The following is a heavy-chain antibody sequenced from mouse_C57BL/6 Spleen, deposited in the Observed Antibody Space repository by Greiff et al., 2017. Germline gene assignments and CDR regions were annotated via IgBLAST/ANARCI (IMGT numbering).Heavy chain of an antibody. V-gene: IGHV1-5*01. D-gene: IGHD4-1*01. J-gene: IGHJ2*01. CDR1: GYTFTSYW. Sequence: VQLQQSGTVLARPGASVKMSCKTSGYTFTSYWMHWVKQRPGQGLEWIGAIYPGNSDTSYTQKFNGKAKLTAVTSASTAYMELSSLTNEDSAVYYCTRETGTYYFDYWGKGTTVTVSS. CDR2: IYPGNSDT. CDR3: TRETGTYYFDY.